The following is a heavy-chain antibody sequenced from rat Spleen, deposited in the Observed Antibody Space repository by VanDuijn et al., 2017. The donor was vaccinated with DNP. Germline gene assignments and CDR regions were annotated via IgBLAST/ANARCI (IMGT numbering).Heavy chain of an antibody. CDR2: ITPSGGST. CDR3: ARHYYSGDYFDY. V-gene: IGHV5-25*01. J-gene: IGHJ2*01. Sequence: EVQLVESGGGLVQPGRSLKLSCAASGFTFSDYYMAWVRQAPTEGLEWVASITPSGGSTYFRDSVKGRFTISRDNADHTLYLQMDSLRSEDTATYYCARHYYSGDYFDYWGQGVMVTVSS. D-gene: IGHD1-1*01. CDR1: GFTFSDYY.